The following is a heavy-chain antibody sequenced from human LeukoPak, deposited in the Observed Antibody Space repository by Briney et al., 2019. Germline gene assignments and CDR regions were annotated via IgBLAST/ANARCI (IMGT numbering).Heavy chain of an antibody. CDR3: AKAPVTTCRGAFCYPFDY. CDR1: GFNFDDYV. J-gene: IGHJ4*02. V-gene: IGHV3-23*01. D-gene: IGHD2-15*01. Sequence: GGSLRLSCAASGFNFDDYVMSWVRQAPGKGLEWVSAISDTGNTHHADSVKGRFTISRDSSKNTLFLQMNRLRPEDAAVYYCAKAPVTTCRGAFCYPFDYWGLGTLVTVSS. CDR2: ISDTGNT.